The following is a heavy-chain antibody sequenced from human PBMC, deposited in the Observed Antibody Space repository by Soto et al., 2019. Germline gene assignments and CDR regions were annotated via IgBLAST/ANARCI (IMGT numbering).Heavy chain of an antibody. J-gene: IGHJ4*02. CDR2: ISGIRDYI. D-gene: IGHD3-22*01. CDR1: GFTINNAW. CDR3: AREGVHNYNEYYFDY. V-gene: IGHV3-21*06. Sequence: GGSLRLSCAASGFTINNAWMSWVRQAPGKGLEWVSSISGIRDYIRYADSVKGRFTISRDNAKTSLYLQMNSLTAEDTAVYYCAREGVHNYNEYYFDYWGQATLVTVSS.